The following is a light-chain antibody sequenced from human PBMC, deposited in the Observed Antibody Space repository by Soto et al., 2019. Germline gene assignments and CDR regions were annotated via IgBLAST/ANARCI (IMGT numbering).Light chain of an antibody. CDR3: LQDYNYHLT. CDR2: AAS. J-gene: IGKJ4*01. Sequence: GDRATITCRASQGIRNDLGWYQQKPGKAPKLLIYAASSLQSGVPSRFSGSGSGTDFTLTISSLQPEDFATYYCLQDYNYHLTFGGGTKADIX. V-gene: IGKV1-6*01. CDR1: QGIRND.